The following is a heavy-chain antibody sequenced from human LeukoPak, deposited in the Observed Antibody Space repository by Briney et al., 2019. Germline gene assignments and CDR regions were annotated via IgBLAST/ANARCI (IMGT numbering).Heavy chain of an antibody. CDR3: TRGYYDSSGYSDY. CDR1: GFTFGDYA. CDR2: IRSKAYGGTT. V-gene: IGHV3-49*04. D-gene: IGHD3-22*01. J-gene: IGHJ4*02. Sequence: PGGSLRLSCTASGFTFGDYAMSWVRQAPGKGLEWVGFIRSKAYGGTTEYAASVKGRFTISRDDSKSIAYLQMNSLKTEDTAVYYCTRGYYDSSGYSDYWGQGTLVTVSS.